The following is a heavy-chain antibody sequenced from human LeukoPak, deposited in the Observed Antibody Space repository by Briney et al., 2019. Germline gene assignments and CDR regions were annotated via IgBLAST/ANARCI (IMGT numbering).Heavy chain of an antibody. CDR1: GGSFSNYT. V-gene: IGHV1-69*06. D-gene: IGHD3-22*01. CDR2: IIPIFGTA. CDR3: AREDYYDSGSNDY. Sequence: ASVKVSCKASGGSFSNYTISWLRQTPGQGLEWMGGIIPIFGTANYAQNFQGRVTITADKFTSTAYMELSSLRSEDTAVYYCAREDYYDSGSNDYWGQGTLVTVSS. J-gene: IGHJ4*02.